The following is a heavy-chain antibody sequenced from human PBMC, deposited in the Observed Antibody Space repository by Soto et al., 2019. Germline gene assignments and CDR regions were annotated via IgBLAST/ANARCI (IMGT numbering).Heavy chain of an antibody. CDR3: VFDGTETLRDWCDS. Sequence: PPQTLRLTCTVSGAFISGCYWIWIRKSAGKGLEWIGRIYATGTTDYNPSLKSRVMMSVDTSKKQFSLKLRSVTAADTAVYYCVFDGTETLRDWCDSR. V-gene: IGHV4-4*07. CDR2: IYATGTT. J-gene: IGHJ5*01. D-gene: IGHD1-1*01. CDR1: GAFISGCY.